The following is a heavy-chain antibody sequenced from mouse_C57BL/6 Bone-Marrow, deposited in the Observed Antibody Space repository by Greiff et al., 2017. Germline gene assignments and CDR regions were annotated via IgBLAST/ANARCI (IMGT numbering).Heavy chain of an antibody. CDR1: GFTFSDYG. CDR3: ARLTTVVATRYFDV. D-gene: IGHD1-1*01. CDR2: ISNLAYSI. V-gene: IGHV5-15*01. J-gene: IGHJ1*03. Sequence: EVKVVESGGGLVQPGGSLKLSCAASGFTFSDYGMAWVRQAPRKGPEWVAFISNLAYSIYYADTVTGRFTISRENAKNTLYLDMSSLRSEDTAMYYCARLTTVVATRYFDVWGTGTTVTVSS.